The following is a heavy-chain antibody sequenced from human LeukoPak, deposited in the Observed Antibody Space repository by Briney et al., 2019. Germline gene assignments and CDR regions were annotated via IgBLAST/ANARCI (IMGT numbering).Heavy chain of an antibody. Sequence: GGSLRLSCAASGFTFSSYEMNWVRQAPGKGLEWVAFIRYDGSDEYYADSVKGRFTISRDNSKNMVYLQMNSLRAEDMAVYYCAKDFTYYYDSSNYDWGQGTLVTVSS. CDR1: GFTFSSYE. CDR2: IRYDGSDE. J-gene: IGHJ4*02. CDR3: AKDFTYYYDSSNYD. V-gene: IGHV3-30*02. D-gene: IGHD3-22*01.